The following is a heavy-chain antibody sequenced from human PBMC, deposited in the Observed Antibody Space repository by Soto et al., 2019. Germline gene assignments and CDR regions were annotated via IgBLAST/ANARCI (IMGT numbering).Heavy chain of an antibody. D-gene: IGHD3-9*01. V-gene: IGHV3-30-3*01. CDR3: ARDLLELRYFDWLFGY. Sequence: LSCAASGFTFSSYAMHWVRQAPGKGLEWVAVISYDGSNKYYADSVKGRFTISRDNSKNTLYLQMNSLRAEDTAVYYCARDLLELRYFDWLFGYWGPGTLVTVSS. CDR2: ISYDGSNK. CDR1: GFTFSSYA. J-gene: IGHJ4*02.